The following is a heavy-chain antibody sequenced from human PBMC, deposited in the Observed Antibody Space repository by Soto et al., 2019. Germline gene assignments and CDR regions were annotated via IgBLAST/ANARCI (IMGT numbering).Heavy chain of an antibody. V-gene: IGHV4-34*01. J-gene: IGHJ4*02. Sequence: QVQLQQWGAGLLKPSETLSLTCAVYGGSFSGYYWSWIRQPPGTGLEWFGEINHSGSTHYHPSLKSRVTISVDTSKNRFSPKLSSVTAADTAVYYCARYIAVAGTAFDYWGQGTLVTVSS. CDR1: GGSFSGYY. CDR3: ARYIAVAGTAFDY. CDR2: INHSGST. D-gene: IGHD6-19*01.